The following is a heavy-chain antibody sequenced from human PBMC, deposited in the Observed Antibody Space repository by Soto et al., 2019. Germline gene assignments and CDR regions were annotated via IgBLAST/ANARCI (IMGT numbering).Heavy chain of an antibody. D-gene: IGHD4-4*01. CDR3: ASLNTVTTFYYYGMDV. CDR2: IYYSGST. CDR1: GGSISSSSYY. V-gene: IGHV4-39*01. Sequence: PSETLSLTCTVSGGSISSSSYYWGWIRQPPGKGLEWIGSIYYSGSTYYNPSLKSRVTISVDTSKNQFSLKLSSVTAADTAVYYCASLNTVTTFYYYGMDVWRQGTTVTVSS. J-gene: IGHJ6*02.